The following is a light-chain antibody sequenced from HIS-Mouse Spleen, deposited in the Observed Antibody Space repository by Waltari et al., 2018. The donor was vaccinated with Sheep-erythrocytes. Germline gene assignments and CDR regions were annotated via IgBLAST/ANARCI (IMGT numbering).Light chain of an antibody. CDR3: QVWDSSTVV. V-gene: IGLV3-9*01. CDR2: RDS. J-gene: IGLJ2*01. Sequence: SYELTQPLSVSVALGPTARITGGGNNIGSKNVHWYQQKPGQAPVLVSYRDSNRPSGIPERFSGSNSGNTATLTISRAQAGDEADYYCQVWDSSTVVFGGGTKLTVL. CDR1: NIGSKN.